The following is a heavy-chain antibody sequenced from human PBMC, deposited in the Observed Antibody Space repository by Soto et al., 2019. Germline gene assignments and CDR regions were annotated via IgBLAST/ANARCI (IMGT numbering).Heavy chain of an antibody. CDR3: ARSHIAAPYYFDY. V-gene: IGHV3-53*01. D-gene: IGHD6-13*01. CDR2: IYSGGST. Sequence: GGSLRLSCAASGFTVSGNYMSWVRQAPGKGLEWVSVIYSGGSTYYADSVKGRFTISRDNSKNTLYLQMNSLRAEDTAVYYCARSHIAAPYYFDYWGQGTLVTVSS. CDR1: GFTVSGNY. J-gene: IGHJ4*02.